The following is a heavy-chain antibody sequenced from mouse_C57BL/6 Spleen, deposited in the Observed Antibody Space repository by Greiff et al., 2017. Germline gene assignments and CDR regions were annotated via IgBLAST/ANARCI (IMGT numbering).Heavy chain of an antibody. D-gene: IGHD2-2*01. CDR2: INPSTGGT. CDR3: AQWLRAMDY. J-gene: IGHJ4*01. CDR1: GYSFTGYY. Sequence: VQLQQSGPELVKPGASVKISCKASGYSFTGYYMNWVKQSPEKSLEWIGEINPSTGGTTYNQKFKAKATLTVDKSSSTAYMQLKSLTSEDSAVYYCAQWLRAMDYWGQGTSVTVSS. V-gene: IGHV1-42*01.